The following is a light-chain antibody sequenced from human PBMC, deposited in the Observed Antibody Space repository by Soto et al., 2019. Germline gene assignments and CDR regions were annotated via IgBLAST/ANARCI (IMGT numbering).Light chain of an antibody. J-gene: IGKJ5*01. CDR1: QSISSW. Sequence: DIQMTQSPSTLSASVGDRVTITCRANQSISSWLAWYQQKPGKAPKLLIYDASSLESGVPSRFSGSGSGTEFTLTISSLQPDDFATYYCQQYNSYSITVGQWTRLEIK. CDR3: QQYNSYSIT. CDR2: DAS. V-gene: IGKV1-5*01.